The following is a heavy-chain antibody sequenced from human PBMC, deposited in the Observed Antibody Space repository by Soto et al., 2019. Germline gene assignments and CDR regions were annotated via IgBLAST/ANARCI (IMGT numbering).Heavy chain of an antibody. J-gene: IGHJ5*02. V-gene: IGHV1-2*02. D-gene: IGHD2-8*01. Sequence: ASVKVSCKASGYTFTGYYMHWVRQAPGQGLEWMGWINPNSGGTNYAQKLQGRVTMTTDTSTSTAYMELRSLRSDDTAVYYCARDPEDIVHWFDPWGQGTLVTVS. CDR1: GYTFTGYY. CDR3: ARDPEDIVHWFDP. CDR2: INPNSGGT.